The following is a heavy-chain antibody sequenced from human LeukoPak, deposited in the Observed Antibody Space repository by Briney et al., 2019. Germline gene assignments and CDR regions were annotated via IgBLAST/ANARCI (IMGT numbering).Heavy chain of an antibody. CDR2: INHSGST. D-gene: IGHD5-18*01. V-gene: IGHV4-34*01. CDR1: GGSFSGYY. J-gene: IGHJ4*02. Sequence: SETLSLTCAVYGGSFSGYYWSWIGQPPGKGLEWIGEINHSGSTNYNPSLKSRVTISVDTSKNQFSLKLSSVTAADTAVYYCARHTPGGRYSYGYPFDYWGQGTLVTVSS. CDR3: ARHTPGGRYSYGYPFDY.